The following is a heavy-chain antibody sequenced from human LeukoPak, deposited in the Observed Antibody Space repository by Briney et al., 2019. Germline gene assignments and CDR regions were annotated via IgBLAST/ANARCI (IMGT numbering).Heavy chain of an antibody. Sequence: EASVKVSCKASGYTFTSYGISWVRQAPGQGLEWMGWISAYNGNTNYAQKLQGRVTMTTDTSTSTAYMELRSLRSDDTAVYYCASSPSCSYGYPYYFDYWGQGTLVTVSS. CDR2: ISAYNGNT. CDR1: GYTFTSYG. V-gene: IGHV1-18*01. CDR3: ASSPSCSYGYPYYFDY. D-gene: IGHD5-18*01. J-gene: IGHJ4*02.